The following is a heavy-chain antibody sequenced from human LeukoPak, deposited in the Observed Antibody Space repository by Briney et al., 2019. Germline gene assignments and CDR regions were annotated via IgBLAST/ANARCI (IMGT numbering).Heavy chain of an antibody. Sequence: GGSLRLSCVPSGFTFSSFAMTWVRQAPGKGLEWVSAISGSGGSTYYADSVKGRFTISRDNSKNTLYLQMNSLRAEDTAVYYCAKDSGSYYFDYWGQGTLVTVSS. CDR1: GFTFSSFA. CDR2: ISGSGGST. D-gene: IGHD1-26*01. J-gene: IGHJ4*02. CDR3: AKDSGSYYFDY. V-gene: IGHV3-23*01.